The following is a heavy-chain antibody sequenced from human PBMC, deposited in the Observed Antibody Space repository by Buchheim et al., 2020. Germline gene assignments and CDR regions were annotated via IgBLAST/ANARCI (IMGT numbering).Heavy chain of an antibody. CDR1: GFSLSTYGMR. D-gene: IGHD3-22*01. Sequence: QVTLKESGPALVKPTQTLTLTCTFSGFSLSTYGMRVSWIRQPPGKALEWLARIDWDDDKFYSTSLKTRLTISKDTSKNQVGLTMTNMDPVDTATYYCARTLYYDSSGYYYYFDYWGQGTL. V-gene: IGHV2-70*04. CDR2: IDWDDDK. J-gene: IGHJ4*02. CDR3: ARTLYYDSSGYYYYFDY.